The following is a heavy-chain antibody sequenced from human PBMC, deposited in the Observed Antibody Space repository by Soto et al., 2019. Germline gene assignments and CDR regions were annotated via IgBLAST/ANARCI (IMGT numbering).Heavy chain of an antibody. J-gene: IGHJ4*02. D-gene: IGHD6-6*01. V-gene: IGHV3-23*01. CDR2: ISGSGGST. CDR1: GFTFSSYA. CDR3: AKQPDLSSSSWAYFDY. Sequence: PGGSLRLSCAASGFTFSSYAMSWVRQAPGKGLEWVSAISGSGGSTYYADSVKGRFTISRDNPKNTLYLQMNSLRAEDTAVYYCAKQPDLSSSSWAYFDYWGQGTPVTVSS.